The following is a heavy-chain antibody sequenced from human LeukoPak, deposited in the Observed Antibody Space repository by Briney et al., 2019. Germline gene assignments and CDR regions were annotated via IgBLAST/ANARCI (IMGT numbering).Heavy chain of an antibody. CDR1: GGTFSSYA. D-gene: IGHD1-1*01. Sequence: SVKVSCKASGGTFSSYAISWVRQAPGQGLEWMGGIVPIFGTANYARKFQGRVTITADESTSTAYMELSSLRSEDTAVYYCARAKNWNDGEAFDIWGQGTMVTVSS. J-gene: IGHJ3*02. V-gene: IGHV1-69*13. CDR3: ARAKNWNDGEAFDI. CDR2: IVPIFGTA.